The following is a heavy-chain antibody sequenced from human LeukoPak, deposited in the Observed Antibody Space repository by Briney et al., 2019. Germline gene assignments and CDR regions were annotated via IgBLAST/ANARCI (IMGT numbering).Heavy chain of an antibody. V-gene: IGHV3-23*01. CDR3: TTSSNHHNY. J-gene: IGHJ4*02. D-gene: IGHD1-14*01. CDR1: GFTFSSYA. Sequence: PGGSLRLSCAASGFTFSSYAMSWVRQAPGKGLEWVSAISGSGGSTYYADSVKGRFTISRDNSKNTLYLQMNSLKTEDTAVYYCTTSSNHHNYWGQGTLVTVSS. CDR2: ISGSGGST.